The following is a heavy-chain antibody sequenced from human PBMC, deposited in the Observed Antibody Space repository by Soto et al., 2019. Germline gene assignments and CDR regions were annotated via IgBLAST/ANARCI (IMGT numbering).Heavy chain of an antibody. V-gene: IGHV3-43*01. CDR1: GFTFDDYT. Sequence: GGSLRLSCAASGFTFDDYTMHWVRQAPGKGLEWVSLISWDGGSTYYADSVKGRFTISRDNSKNSLYLQMNSLRTEDTALYYCAKVTSFDYYYGMDVWGQGTTVTAP. CDR2: ISWDGGST. J-gene: IGHJ6*02. CDR3: AKVTSFDYYYGMDV. D-gene: IGHD4-4*01.